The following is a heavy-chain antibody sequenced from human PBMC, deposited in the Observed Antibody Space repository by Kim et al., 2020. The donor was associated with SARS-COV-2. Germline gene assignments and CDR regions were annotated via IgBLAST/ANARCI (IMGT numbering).Heavy chain of an antibody. CDR1: GYTFTHFA. CDR2: INVGSGDS. V-gene: IGHV1-3*01. Sequence: ASVKVSCKASGYTFTHFAMHWVRQAPGQGLEWMGWINVGSGDSKYSQKFQGRVTISSNRSASTAYMEVSSLISEDTAVYYCARLHSSNSYFHYFDYWGQGTLVTVSS. D-gene: IGHD2-2*01. CDR3: ARLHSSNSYFHYFDY. J-gene: IGHJ4*02.